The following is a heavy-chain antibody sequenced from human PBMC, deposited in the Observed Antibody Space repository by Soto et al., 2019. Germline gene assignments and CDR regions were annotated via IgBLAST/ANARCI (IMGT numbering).Heavy chain of an antibody. J-gene: IGHJ4*02. V-gene: IGHV1-2*07. CDR2: INPNSGGT. D-gene: IGHD2-2*02. CDR1: GYTFTDYY. CDR3: ASVGHCSDSSCYTFDF. Sequence: ASVKVSCTASGYTFTDYYMHWVRQAPGQGLEWMGWINPNSGGTNSAHQFQGRVTMTRDTSISTAYMELSGLKSDDTVVYYCASVGHCSDSSCYTFDFWGQGPPVTVSS.